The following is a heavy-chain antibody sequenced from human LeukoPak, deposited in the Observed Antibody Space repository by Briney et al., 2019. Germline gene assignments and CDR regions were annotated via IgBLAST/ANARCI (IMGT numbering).Heavy chain of an antibody. Sequence: GGSLRLSCAASGFTVADYATHWDRQAPGKGMGWVSAFRCNGGSIGYADSMKGRFTISRDNAKNSLYLQMNSLRAEDTALYYCAKGSHMTTVSSDLYYFDYWGQGTLVTVSS. CDR1: GFTVADYA. J-gene: IGHJ4*02. V-gene: IGHV3-9*01. CDR2: FRCNGGSI. D-gene: IGHD4-17*01. CDR3: AKGSHMTTVSSDLYYFDY.